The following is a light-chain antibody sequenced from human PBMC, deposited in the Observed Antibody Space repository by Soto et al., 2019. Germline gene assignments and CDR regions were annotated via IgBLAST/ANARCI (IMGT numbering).Light chain of an antibody. CDR2: DAS. J-gene: IGKJ3*01. CDR3: QQRSDWPGT. Sequence: EIVLTQSPATLSLSPGQRATLSCRASQSVSTYLAWYQQKPGQAPRLLIYDASNRATGVPARFSGWGSGTDFTLTISSLESEDFAVYYCQQRSDWPGTFGPGTRVDIK. CDR1: QSVSTY. V-gene: IGKV3-11*01.